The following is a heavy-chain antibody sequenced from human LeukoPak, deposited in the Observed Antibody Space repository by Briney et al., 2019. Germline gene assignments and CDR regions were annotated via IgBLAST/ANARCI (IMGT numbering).Heavy chain of an antibody. CDR2: ISGSGGST. CDR1: GFTFSSYA. J-gene: IGHJ4*02. Sequence: PGGSLRLSCAASGFTFSSYAMSWVRQAPGKGLEWVSAISGSGGSTYYADSVKGRFTISRDTFQNTLYLQLNSLRVDDTAIYYCAKVNYYQPYFWGQGTLVTVSS. CDR3: AKVNYYQPYF. V-gene: IGHV3-23*01. D-gene: IGHD2-2*01.